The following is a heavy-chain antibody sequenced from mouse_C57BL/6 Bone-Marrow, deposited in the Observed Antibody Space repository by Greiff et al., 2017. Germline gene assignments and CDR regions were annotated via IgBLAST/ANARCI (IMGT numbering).Heavy chain of an antibody. CDR3: ARDDYDPSWFAY. CDR2: IYPGDGST. Sequence: QVQLQQSGPELVKPGASVKLSCKASGYTFTSYDINWVKQRPGQGLEWIGWIYPGDGSTKYNEKFKGKATLTVDTSSSTAYMELHSLTSEDSAVYFCARDDYDPSWFAYWGQGTLVTVSA. D-gene: IGHD2-4*01. CDR1: GYTFTSYD. J-gene: IGHJ3*01. V-gene: IGHV1-85*01.